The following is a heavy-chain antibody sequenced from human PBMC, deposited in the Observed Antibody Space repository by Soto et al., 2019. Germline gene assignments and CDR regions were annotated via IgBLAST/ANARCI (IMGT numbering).Heavy chain of an antibody. CDR1: GGSISSGGYY. D-gene: IGHD1-20*01. J-gene: IGHJ5*02. V-gene: IGHV4-31*03. Sequence: QVQLQESGPGLVKPSQTLSLTCTVSGGSISSGGYYWSWIRQHPGKGLEWIGYIYYSGSTYYNPSLKSRATISVDTSKNQCSMKLSSVTAADTAVYYCARVGGINWFDPWGQGTLVTVSS. CDR2: IYYSGST. CDR3: ARVGGINWFDP.